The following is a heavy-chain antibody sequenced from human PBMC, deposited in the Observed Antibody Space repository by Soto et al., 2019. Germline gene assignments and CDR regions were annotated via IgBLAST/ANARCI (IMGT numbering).Heavy chain of an antibody. D-gene: IGHD3-22*01. J-gene: IGHJ5*02. CDR2: IIPIFGTA. CDR3: ARPTRYYYDSSGQSAWFDP. CDR1: GGTFSSYA. Sequence: SVKVSCKASGGTFSSYAISWVRQAPGQGLEWMGGIIPIFGTANYAQKLQGRVTITADESTSTAYMELSSLRSEDTAVYYCARPTRYYYDSSGQSAWFDPWGQGTLVTVSS. V-gene: IGHV1-69*13.